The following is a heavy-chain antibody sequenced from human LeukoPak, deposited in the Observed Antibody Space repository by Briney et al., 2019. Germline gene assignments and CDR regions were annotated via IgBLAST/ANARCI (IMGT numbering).Heavy chain of an antibody. CDR3: TTTCSSTSCYGDFDY. J-gene: IGHJ4*02. D-gene: IGHD2-2*01. CDR1: GFTFSNAW. Sequence: GGSLRLSCAASGFTFSNAWMSWVRQAPGKGLEWVGRIKSKTDGGTTDYAAPVKGRFTISRDDSKNTLYLQMNSLKTEDTAAYYCTTTCSSTSCYGDFDYWGQGTLVTVSS. V-gene: IGHV3-15*01. CDR2: IKSKTDGGTT.